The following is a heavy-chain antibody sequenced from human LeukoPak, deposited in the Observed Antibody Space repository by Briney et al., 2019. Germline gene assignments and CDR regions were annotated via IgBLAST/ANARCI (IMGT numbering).Heavy chain of an antibody. CDR2: IYYSGST. CDR3: ARFRTNDTSGYYGGSFDY. J-gene: IGHJ4*02. Sequence: SETLSLTCTVSGGSISSYYWSWIRQPLGKGLEWIGRIYYSGSTYYNPSLRRRVTISVDTSKIQFSLKLSSVTAADTAVYYCARFRTNDTSGYYGGSFDYWGQGTLVTVSS. CDR1: GGSISSYY. D-gene: IGHD3-22*01. V-gene: IGHV4-39*01.